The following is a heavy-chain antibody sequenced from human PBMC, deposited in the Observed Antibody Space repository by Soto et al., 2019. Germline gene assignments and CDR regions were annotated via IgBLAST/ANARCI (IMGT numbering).Heavy chain of an antibody. CDR3: ARAWGGKWELPGALAS. D-gene: IGHD1-26*01. Sequence: PSETLSLTCTVSGGSVRSANFYWSWIRQPPGKGLEWIGFVYSTGTTNYNPSFKSRLTLSIDTSKNQFSLKLTSLTPAETALYYCARAWGGKWELPGALASWGQGTLVTVSS. V-gene: IGHV4-61*01. J-gene: IGHJ5*02. CDR1: GGSVRSANFY. CDR2: VYSTGTT.